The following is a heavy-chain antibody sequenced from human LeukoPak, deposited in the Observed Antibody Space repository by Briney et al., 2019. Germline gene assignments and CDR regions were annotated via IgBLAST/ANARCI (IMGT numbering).Heavy chain of an antibody. CDR2: IIPIFGTA. CDR3: ARAQLGTDYYYYYMDA. CDR1: GYTFTNYG. J-gene: IGHJ6*03. V-gene: IGHV1-69*05. D-gene: IGHD7-27*01. Sequence: SVKVSCKASGYTFTNYGISWVRQAPGQGLEWMGGIIPIFGTANYAQKFQGRVTITTDESTSTAYMELSSLRSEDTAVYYCARAQLGTDYYYYYMDAWGKGTTVTVSS.